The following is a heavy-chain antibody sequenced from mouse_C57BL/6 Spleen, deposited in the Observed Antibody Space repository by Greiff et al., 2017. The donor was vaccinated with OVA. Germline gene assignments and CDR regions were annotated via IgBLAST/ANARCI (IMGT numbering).Heavy chain of an antibody. D-gene: IGHD4-1*01. CDR1: GYTFTDYY. CDR3: ARRMANWDAY. J-gene: IGHJ2*01. V-gene: IGHV1-26*01. CDR2: INPNNGGT. Sequence: VQLQQSGPELVKPGASVKISCKASGYTFTDYYMNWVKQSHGKSLEWIGDINPNNGGTSYNQKFKGKATLTVDKSSSTAYMELRSLTSEDSAVYYCARRMANWDAYWGQGTTLTVSS.